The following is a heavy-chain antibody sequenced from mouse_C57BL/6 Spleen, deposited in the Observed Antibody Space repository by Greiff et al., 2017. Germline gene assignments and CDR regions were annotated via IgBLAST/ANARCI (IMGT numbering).Heavy chain of an antibody. CDR3: AKTWTGGAMDY. V-gene: IGHV2-5*01. Sequence: VPLQQSGPGLVQPSQSLSITCTVSGFSLTSSGVHWVRQSPGKGLEWLGVIWRGGSTDYNAAFMSRLSITKDTSKSQVFFKMNSLQADDTAIYYCAKTWTGGAMDYCGQGTSVTVSS. J-gene: IGHJ4*01. CDR2: IWRGGST. CDR1: GFSLTSSG.